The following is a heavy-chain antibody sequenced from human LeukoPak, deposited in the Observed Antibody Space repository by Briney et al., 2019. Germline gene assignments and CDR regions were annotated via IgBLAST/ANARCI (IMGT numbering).Heavy chain of an antibody. CDR3: ARYQVSSWYGGYYFDY. J-gene: IGHJ4*02. CDR2: IYSGGST. CDR1: GFTVSSNY. V-gene: IGHV3-53*01. Sequence: GGSLRLSCAASGFTVSSNYMSWVRQAPGKGLEWVSVIYSGGSTYYADSVKGRFTISRDNSKNTLYLQMNSLRAEDTAVYYCARYQVSSWYGGYYFDYWGQGTLVTVSS. D-gene: IGHD6-13*01.